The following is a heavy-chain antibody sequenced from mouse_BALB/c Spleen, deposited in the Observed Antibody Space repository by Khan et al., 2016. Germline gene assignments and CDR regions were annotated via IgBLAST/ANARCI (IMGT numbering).Heavy chain of an antibody. J-gene: IGHJ3*01. Sequence: QIQLVQSGPELKKPGETVKISCKASGYTFTNYGMNWVKQAPGKGLKWMGWINTNTGEPTYAEAFKGRFAFSLDTSASTAYLQIKNLQNEDTATNFCAEDYYGSNWFAYWGQGTLVTVSA. CDR3: AEDYYGSNWFAY. D-gene: IGHD1-1*01. V-gene: IGHV9-3*02. CDR2: INTNTGEP. CDR1: GYTFTNYG.